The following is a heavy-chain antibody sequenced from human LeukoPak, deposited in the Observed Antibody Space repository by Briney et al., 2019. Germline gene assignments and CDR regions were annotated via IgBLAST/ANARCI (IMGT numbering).Heavy chain of an antibody. Sequence: GGSLRLSCAASGFTFSSYAMTWVRQAPGKGLQWVSTISVSGENTYYADSVKGRFTVSRDISKSTLYLQMNSLRDEDTAVYYCAKYGSGSYYNGLYWGQGTLVTVSS. CDR2: ISVSGENT. J-gene: IGHJ4*02. CDR3: AKYGSGSYYNGLY. V-gene: IGHV3-23*01. CDR1: GFTFSSYA. D-gene: IGHD3-10*01.